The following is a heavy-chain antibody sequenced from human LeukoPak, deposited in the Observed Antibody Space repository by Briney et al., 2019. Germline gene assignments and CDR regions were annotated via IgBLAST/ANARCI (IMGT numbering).Heavy chain of an antibody. J-gene: IGHJ3*02. CDR2: IYPGDSDT. D-gene: IGHD1-1*01. V-gene: IGHV5-51*01. CDR1: GYSFTSYW. Sequence: GESLKISCKGSGYSFTSYWIGCVRQMPGKGLEWMGIIYPGDSDTRYSPSFQGQVTISADKSISTAYLQWSGLKASDTAMYYCARLLYNWNGPGAFDIWGQGTMVTVSS. CDR3: ARLLYNWNGPGAFDI.